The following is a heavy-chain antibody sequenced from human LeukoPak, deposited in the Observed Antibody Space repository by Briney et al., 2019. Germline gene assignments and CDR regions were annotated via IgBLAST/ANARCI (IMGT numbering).Heavy chain of an antibody. J-gene: IGHJ4*02. CDR2: ISGSGGST. CDR3: AKDRSGYNWNYELDD. V-gene: IGHV3-23*01. CDR1: GFTFSSYA. Sequence: GGSLRLSCAASGFTFSSYAMSWVRQAPGKGLEWVSAISGSGGSTYYADSVKGRFTISRDNSKNTLYLQMNSLRAEDTAVYYCAKDRSGYNWNYELDDWGQGTLVTVSS. D-gene: IGHD1-7*01.